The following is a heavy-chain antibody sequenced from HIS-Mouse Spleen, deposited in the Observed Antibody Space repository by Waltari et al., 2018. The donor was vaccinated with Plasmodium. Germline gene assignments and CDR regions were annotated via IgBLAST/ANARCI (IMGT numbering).Heavy chain of an antibody. Sequence: EVQLVESGGGLVQPGGSLRLSCAASGFTFSSYDMHWGRQATGKGLEWVSAIGTAGDTYYPGSVKGRFTISRENAKNSLYLQMNSLRAGDTAVYYCARGRWNHAFDIWGQGTMVTVSS. V-gene: IGHV3-13*01. D-gene: IGHD1-1*01. J-gene: IGHJ3*02. CDR3: ARGRWNHAFDI. CDR2: IGTAGDT. CDR1: GFTFSSYD.